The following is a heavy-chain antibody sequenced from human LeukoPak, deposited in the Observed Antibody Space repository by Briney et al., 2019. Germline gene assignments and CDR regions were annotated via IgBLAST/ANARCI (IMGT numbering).Heavy chain of an antibody. Sequence: SETLSLTCTVSGGSISSGGYYWSWIRQPAGKGLEWIGRIYTSGSTNYNPSLKSRVTISVDTSKNQFSLKLSSVTAADTAVYYCARSYYGYRFDYWGQGTLVTVSS. CDR3: ARSYYGYRFDY. V-gene: IGHV4-61*02. J-gene: IGHJ4*02. D-gene: IGHD5-18*01. CDR2: IYTSGST. CDR1: GGSISSGGYY.